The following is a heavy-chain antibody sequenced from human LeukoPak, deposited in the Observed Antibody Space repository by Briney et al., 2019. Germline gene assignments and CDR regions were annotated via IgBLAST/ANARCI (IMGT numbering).Heavy chain of an antibody. V-gene: IGHV1-69*05. Sequence: ASVKVSCKAPGGTFSSYAISWVRQAPGQGLEWMGRIIPIFGTANYAQKFQGRVTITTDESTSKAYMELSSLRSEDTAVYYCAGNYDYVWGRLDWGQGTLVTVSS. J-gene: IGHJ4*02. CDR2: IIPIFGTA. D-gene: IGHD3-16*01. CDR1: GGTFSSYA. CDR3: AGNYDYVWGRLD.